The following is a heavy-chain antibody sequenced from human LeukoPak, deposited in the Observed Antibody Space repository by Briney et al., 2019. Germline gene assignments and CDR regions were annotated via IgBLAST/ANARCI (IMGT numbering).Heavy chain of an antibody. CDR2: IIPIFGTA. J-gene: IGHJ3*02. CDR1: GGTVSSYA. Sequence: VASVKVSCKAPGGTVSSYAISWVRQAPGQGLEWMGGIIPIFGTANYAQKFQGRVTITTDESTSTAYMELSSLRSEDTAVYYCARGNTMTSTFDIWGQGTMVTVSS. CDR3: ARGNTMTSTFDI. V-gene: IGHV1-69*05. D-gene: IGHD3-22*01.